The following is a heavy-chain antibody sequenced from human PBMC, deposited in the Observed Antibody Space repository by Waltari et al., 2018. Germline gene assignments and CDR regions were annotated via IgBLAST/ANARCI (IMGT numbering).Heavy chain of an antibody. CDR3: TTGYCTSTSCRGYYFDY. V-gene: IGHV3-15*01. J-gene: IGHJ4*02. CDR1: GFALINAW. Sequence: EVQLVESGGGLGKTGGCLRLSGVASGFALINAWVGGVRQAPGKGQGWVGRIKSKTDGGTTDYAAPVSGRFTISRDDPKNTLYLQLNSLKTEDTAVYYCTTGYCTSTSCRGYYFDYWGQGTLVTVSS. D-gene: IGHD2-2*01. CDR2: IKSKTDGGTT.